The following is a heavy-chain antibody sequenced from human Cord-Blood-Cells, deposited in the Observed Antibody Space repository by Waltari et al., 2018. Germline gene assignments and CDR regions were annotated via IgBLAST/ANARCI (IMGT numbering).Heavy chain of an antibody. CDR1: GFTSSSYG. CDR3: ARLYGSGSYYNYDAFDI. CDR2: IWYVGSNK. V-gene: IGHV3-33*01. D-gene: IGHD3-10*01. Sequence: QVQMVESGGGVVKPGRSLRLSCAASGFTSSSYGMSWVRQAPGKGLEWVAIIWYVGSNKYYADSVKGRFTISRDNSKNTLYLQMNSLRAEDTAVYYCARLYGSGSYYNYDAFDIWGQGTMVTVSS. J-gene: IGHJ3*02.